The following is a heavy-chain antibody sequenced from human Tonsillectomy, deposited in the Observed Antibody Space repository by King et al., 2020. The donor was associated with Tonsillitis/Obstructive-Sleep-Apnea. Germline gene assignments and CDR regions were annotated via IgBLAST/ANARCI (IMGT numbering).Heavy chain of an antibody. CDR1: GFTSNKFV. J-gene: IGHJ4*02. CDR3: GRDSARYDILTGYYGNYFDY. D-gene: IGHD3-9*01. Sequence: VQLVESGGGVVQPGRSLRLSCVGSGFTSNKFVMHWVRQAPGKGLEWVAVISYDGGKKSYADSVKGRFTVSRDNSKNTLYLQMNSLRAEDTAVYFCGRDSARYDILTGYYGNYFDYWGQGTLVTVSS. CDR2: ISYDGGKK. V-gene: IGHV3-30*04.